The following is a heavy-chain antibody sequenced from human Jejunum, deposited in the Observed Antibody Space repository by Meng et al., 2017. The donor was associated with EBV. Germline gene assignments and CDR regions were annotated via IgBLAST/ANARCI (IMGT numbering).Heavy chain of an antibody. CDR3: ANSGVLGTARLGSDT. CDR1: VLTFSSYG. D-gene: IGHD2-21*02. V-gene: IGHV3-30*18. CDR2: ISYYGGNT. Sequence: QVVYSQGLVGPPGSRTMISCAASVLTFSSYGIPWVSQAPCKELHWLRVISYYGGNTYYADSLKGRFTISRDNSKNPLYLQMNSLRAEDTAVYYCANSGVLGTARLGSDTWGQGTLVTVSS. J-gene: IGHJ5*02.